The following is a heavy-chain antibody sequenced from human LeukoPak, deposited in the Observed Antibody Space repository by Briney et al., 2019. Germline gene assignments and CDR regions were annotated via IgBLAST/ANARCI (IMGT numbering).Heavy chain of an antibody. D-gene: IGHD3-10*01. J-gene: IGHJ4*02. Sequence: ASVKVSCKASGYTFTSYGISWVRQAPGQGLEWMGWISAYNGNTNYAQKLQGRVTMTTDTSTSTAYMELRSLRSDDTAVYYCARVSSYYGSGTLDYWGQGTLVTVSS. CDR2: ISAYNGNT. CDR3: ARVSSYYGSGTLDY. V-gene: IGHV1-18*01. CDR1: GYTFTSYG.